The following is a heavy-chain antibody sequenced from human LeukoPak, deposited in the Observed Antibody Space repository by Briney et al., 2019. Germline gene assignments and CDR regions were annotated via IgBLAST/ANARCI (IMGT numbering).Heavy chain of an antibody. D-gene: IGHD3-22*01. CDR2: ISAYNGNT. J-gene: IGHJ4*02. CDR3: ARVIPDYYDSSGYPLLFAY. Sequence: ASVKVSCKASGYTFSNYGISWVRQAPGQGLEWLGWISAYNGNTHYAQKLQGRVTLTTDTSTSTAYMEVRSLRSDDTAVYFCARVIPDYYDSSGYPLLFAYWGQGTLVTVSS. CDR1: GYTFSNYG. V-gene: IGHV1-18*01.